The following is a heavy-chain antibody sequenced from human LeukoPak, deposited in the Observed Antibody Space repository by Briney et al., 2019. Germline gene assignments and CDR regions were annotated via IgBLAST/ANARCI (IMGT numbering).Heavy chain of an antibody. CDR3: IVFGDSNH. D-gene: IGHD4-17*01. J-gene: IGHJ5*02. CDR2: IHTSGDT. V-gene: IGHV3-53*01. Sequence: GGSLRLSCAASGLTGSHNYASWVRQDPEKGLEWVSAIHTSGDTCYADSVKGRFTISRDTSKNTLYLQINSLSVEDTAVYYCIVFGDSNHWGQGTLVTVSS. CDR1: GLTGSHNY.